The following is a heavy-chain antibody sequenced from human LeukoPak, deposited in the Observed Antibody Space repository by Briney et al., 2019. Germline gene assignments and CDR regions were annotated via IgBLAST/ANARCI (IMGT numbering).Heavy chain of an antibody. V-gene: IGHV1-2*02. D-gene: IGHD3-10*01. CDR3: ASSQPYGSGSYSFDY. Sequence: AAVNVSCKASGYTFTGYYMLWVRRAPGHGLEWMGGINPNSGGTNYAQKFQGRVTMTRDTSISTAYMELSRLRSDDAAVYYCASSQPYGSGSYSFDYWGQGTLVTVSS. CDR2: INPNSGGT. J-gene: IGHJ4*02. CDR1: GYTFTGYY.